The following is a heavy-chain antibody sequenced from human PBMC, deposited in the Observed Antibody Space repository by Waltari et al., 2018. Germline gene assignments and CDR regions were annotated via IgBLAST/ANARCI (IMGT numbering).Heavy chain of an antibody. D-gene: IGHD1-26*01. V-gene: IGHV1-2*06. Sequence: QVQLVQSGAEVKKPGASVKVSCKASGYTFTGYYMHWVRQAPGQGLEWMGRINPNSGGTNYAQKFQGRVTMTRDTSISTAYMELSRLRSDDTAVYYCARPYSGSYQRGAFDIWGQGTMVTVSS. CDR1: GYTFTGYY. CDR2: INPNSGGT. J-gene: IGHJ3*02. CDR3: ARPYSGSYQRGAFDI.